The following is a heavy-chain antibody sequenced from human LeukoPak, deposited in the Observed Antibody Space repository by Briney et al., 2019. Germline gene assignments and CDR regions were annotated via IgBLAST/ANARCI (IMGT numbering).Heavy chain of an antibody. CDR3: AREVYYDFWSGYRQTSRSRDRYYYYGMDV. D-gene: IGHD3-3*01. J-gene: IGHJ6*02. V-gene: IGHV3-30-3*01. CDR2: ISYDGSNK. CDR1: GFTFSSYA. Sequence: GGSLRLSCAASGFTFSSYAMHWVRQAPGKGLEWVAVISYDGSNKYYADSVKGRFTISRDNSKNTLYLQMSSLRAEDTAVYYCAREVYYDFWSGYRQTSRSRDRYYYYGMDVWGQGTTVTVSS.